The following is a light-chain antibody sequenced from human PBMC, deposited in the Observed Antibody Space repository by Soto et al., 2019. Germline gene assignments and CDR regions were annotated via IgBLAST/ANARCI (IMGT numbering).Light chain of an antibody. CDR3: QTWGTGL. Sequence: QSVLTQSPSASASLGASVKFTCTLSSGHSSYAIAWHQQQPEKGPRYLMKLNSDGSHNKGDGIPDPFSGSISGAERYLTISSLQSEDEADYYCQTWGTGLFGTGTKLTVL. V-gene: IGLV4-69*01. CDR1: SGHSSYA. CDR2: LNSDGSH. J-gene: IGLJ1*01.